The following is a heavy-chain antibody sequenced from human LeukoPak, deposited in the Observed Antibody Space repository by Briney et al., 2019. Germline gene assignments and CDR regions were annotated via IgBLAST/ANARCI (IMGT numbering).Heavy chain of an antibody. V-gene: IGHV3-23*01. Sequence: GGSLRLSCVASGFTFSSYAMNWFRQAPGKGLEWVSAISGSRTYYADSVKGRFTISRDNSKNTLYLQMNSLRGEDTAVYYCARQGTGAQSFDYWGQGTLVTVPS. CDR1: GFTFSSYA. D-gene: IGHD7-27*01. J-gene: IGHJ4*02. CDR2: ISGSRT. CDR3: ARQGTGAQSFDY.